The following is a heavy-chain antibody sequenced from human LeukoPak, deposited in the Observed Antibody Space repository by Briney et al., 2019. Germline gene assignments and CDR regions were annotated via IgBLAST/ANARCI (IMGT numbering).Heavy chain of an antibody. CDR1: GFTFNSYN. CDR3: AKDGGYSGYDSYYYYMDV. Sequence: PGGSLRLSCAASGFTFNSYNMNWVRQAPGKGLEWVSSITSSSTYMYYADSVKGRFTISRDNSKNTLYLQMNSLRAEDTAVYYCAKDGGYSGYDSYYYYMDVWGKGTTVTVSS. V-gene: IGHV3-21*01. D-gene: IGHD5-12*01. CDR2: ITSSSTYM. J-gene: IGHJ6*03.